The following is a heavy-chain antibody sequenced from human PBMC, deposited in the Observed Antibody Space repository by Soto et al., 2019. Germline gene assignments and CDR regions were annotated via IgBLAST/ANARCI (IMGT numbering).Heavy chain of an antibody. D-gene: IGHD6-13*01. J-gene: IGHJ6*03. CDR1: GYSFTSYW. Sequence: PGESLKISCKGSGYSFTSYWIGWVRQMPGKGLEWMGIIYPGDSDTRYSPSFQGQVTISADKSISTAYLQWSSLKASDTAMYYCARLPFERAAAGYYYYYYMNVWGKGTTVTVSS. V-gene: IGHV5-51*01. CDR3: ARLPFERAAAGYYYYYYMNV. CDR2: IYPGDSDT.